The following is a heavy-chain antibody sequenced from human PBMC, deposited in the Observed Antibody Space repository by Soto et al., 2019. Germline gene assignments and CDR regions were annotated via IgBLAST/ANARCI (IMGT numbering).Heavy chain of an antibody. D-gene: IGHD5-18*01. V-gene: IGHV4-39*01. CDR1: GGSISSSSYY. CDR2: IYYSGST. CDR3: ATMEDTAMVFFDY. J-gene: IGHJ4*02. Sequence: QLQLQESGPGLVKPSETLSLTCTVSGGSISSSSYYWGWIRQPPGKGLEWIGSIYYSGSTYYNPSLKNRVTISVDTSKNQFSLKLSSVTAADTAVYYCATMEDTAMVFFDYWGQGTLVTVSS.